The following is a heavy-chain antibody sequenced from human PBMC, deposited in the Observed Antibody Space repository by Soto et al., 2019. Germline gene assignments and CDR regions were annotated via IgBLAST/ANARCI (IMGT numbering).Heavy chain of an antibody. Sequence: SETLSLTCTVSGGSISSGGYYWSWIRQHPGKGLEWIGYIYYSGGTYYNPSLKSRVTISVDTSKNQFSLKLSSVTAADTAVYYCARGDDYGDYSFDYWGQGTLVTVSS. J-gene: IGHJ4*02. V-gene: IGHV4-31*03. CDR1: GGSISSGGYY. CDR3: ARGDDYGDYSFDY. D-gene: IGHD4-17*01. CDR2: IYYSGGT.